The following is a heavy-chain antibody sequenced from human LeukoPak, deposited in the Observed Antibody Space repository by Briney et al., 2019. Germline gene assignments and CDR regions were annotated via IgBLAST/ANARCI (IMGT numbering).Heavy chain of an antibody. V-gene: IGHV3-23*01. CDR2: ISGSGAST. Sequence: GGSLRLSCAASGFNFSSYAMSWVRQAPGKGLECVSAISGSGASTYYADSVKGRFTISRDNSKNTLYLQMNSLRAEDTAVYYCAKEPYGGTTRGDFDYWGQGTLVTVSS. CDR1: GFNFSSYA. D-gene: IGHD4-23*01. J-gene: IGHJ4*02. CDR3: AKEPYGGTTRGDFDY.